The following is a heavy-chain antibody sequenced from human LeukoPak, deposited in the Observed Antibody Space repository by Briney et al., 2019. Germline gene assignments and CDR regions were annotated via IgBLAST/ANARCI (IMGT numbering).Heavy chain of an antibody. J-gene: IGHJ4*02. CDR2: IAYDGSNE. V-gene: IGHV3-30*04. D-gene: IGHD3-3*01. CDR3: ARPSGSVTIFGVVDYFDY. CDR1: GFTFNNYG. Sequence: PGRSLRLSCVVSGFTFNNYGMHWVRQAPGKGLNWVASIAYDGSNENYAESVKGRFTISRDNSKNTLSMQMTSLRAEDTAVYYCARPSGSVTIFGVVDYFDYWGQGSLVTVSS.